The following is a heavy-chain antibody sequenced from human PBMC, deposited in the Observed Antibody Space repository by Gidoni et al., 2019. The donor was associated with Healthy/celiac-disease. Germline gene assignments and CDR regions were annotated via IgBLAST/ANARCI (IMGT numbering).Heavy chain of an antibody. CDR1: EFTFSSYA. CDR2: ISYDGSNK. CDR3: ARGEVGATTGWVY. D-gene: IGHD1-26*01. V-gene: IGHV3-30-3*01. J-gene: IGHJ4*02. Sequence: QVQLVESGGGVVQPGRSLRISCAASEFTFSSYAMHGVRQAPGKGLEWVAVISYDGSNKYYADSVKGRFTISRDNSKNTLYLQMNSLRAEDTAVYYCARGEVGATTGWVYWGQGTLVTVSS.